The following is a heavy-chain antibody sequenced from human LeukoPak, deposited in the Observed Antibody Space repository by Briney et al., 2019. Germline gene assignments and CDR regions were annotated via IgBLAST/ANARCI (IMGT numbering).Heavy chain of an antibody. CDR3: ARDMNDYGFFDI. V-gene: IGHV4-59*01. D-gene: IGHD4-17*01. CDR1: GGSISSYY. J-gene: IGHJ3*02. CDR2: IYYSGST. Sequence: SETLSLTCTVSGGSISSYYWSWIRQPPGEGLEWFGYIYYSGSTNYNPSLKSRVTISVDTSKNQFSLKLSSVTAADTAVYYCARDMNDYGFFDIWGQGTMVTVSS.